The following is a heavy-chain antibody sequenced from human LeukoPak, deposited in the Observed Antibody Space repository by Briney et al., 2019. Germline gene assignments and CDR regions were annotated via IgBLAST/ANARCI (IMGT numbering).Heavy chain of an antibody. CDR1: GFTFSSYA. CDR3: AKGKYSSGWYYFDY. Sequence: PGGSLRLSCAASGFTFSSYAMSWVRQAPGKGLEWVSAISGSGGSTYYADSVKGRFTISRDNSKNTLYLQMNSLRAEDTAVYCCAKGKYSSGWYYFDYWGQGTLVTVSS. D-gene: IGHD6-19*01. CDR2: ISGSGGST. J-gene: IGHJ4*02. V-gene: IGHV3-23*01.